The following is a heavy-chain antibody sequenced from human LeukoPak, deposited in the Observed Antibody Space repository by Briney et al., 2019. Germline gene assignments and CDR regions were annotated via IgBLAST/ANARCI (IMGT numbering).Heavy chain of an antibody. CDR1: GFTFSSYA. D-gene: IGHD6-13*01. CDR3: AKVLQKYSSSPPGDY. J-gene: IGHJ4*02. Sequence: GSLRLSCAASGFTFSSYAMSWVRQAPGKGLEWVSAISGSGGSTYYADSVKGRFTISRDNSKNTLYLQMNSLRAEDTAVYYCAKVLQKYSSSPPGDYWGQGTLVTVSS. V-gene: IGHV3-23*01. CDR2: ISGSGGST.